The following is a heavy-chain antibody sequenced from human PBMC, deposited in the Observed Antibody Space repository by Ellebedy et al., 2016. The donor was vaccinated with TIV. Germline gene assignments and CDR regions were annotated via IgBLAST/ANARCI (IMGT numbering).Heavy chain of an antibody. D-gene: IGHD2-2*01. Sequence: SVKVSXXASGFTFTSSAVQWVRQARGQRLEWIGWIVVGSGNTNYAQKFQERVTITRDMSTSTAYMELRSLRSDDTAVYYCARAGRCSSTSCYSIYWFDPWGQGTLVTVSS. CDR3: ARAGRCSSTSCYSIYWFDP. CDR2: IVVGSGNT. V-gene: IGHV1-58*01. J-gene: IGHJ5*02. CDR1: GFTFTSSA.